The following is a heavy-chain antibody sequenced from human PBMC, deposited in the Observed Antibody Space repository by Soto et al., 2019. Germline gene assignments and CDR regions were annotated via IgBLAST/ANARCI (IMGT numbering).Heavy chain of an antibody. Sequence: EVQLVESGGGLVQPGRSLRLSCAASGFTFDDYAMHWDRQAPGKGLEWVSGISWNSGSIGYADSVKGRITISRDNAKNSLYLQMNSLRAEDTALYYCAKDILGSDDAFDIWGQGTMVTVSS. CDR3: AKDILGSDDAFDI. V-gene: IGHV3-9*01. CDR1: GFTFDDYA. CDR2: ISWNSGSI. D-gene: IGHD2-15*01. J-gene: IGHJ3*02.